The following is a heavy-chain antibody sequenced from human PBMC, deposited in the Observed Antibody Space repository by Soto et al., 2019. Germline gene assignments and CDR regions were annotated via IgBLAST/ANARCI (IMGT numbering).Heavy chain of an antibody. CDR2: ISSNGGST. D-gene: IGHD6-13*01. CDR3: VKDSEFQQQLAKYNWFDP. CDR1: GFTCSSYA. Sequence: GGSLRLSCSASGFTCSSYAMHWVRQAPGKGLEYVSAISSNGGSTYYADSVKGRFTISRDNSKNTLYLQMSSLRAEDTAVYYCVKDSEFQQQLAKYNWFDPWGQGTLVTVSS. J-gene: IGHJ5*02. V-gene: IGHV3-64D*08.